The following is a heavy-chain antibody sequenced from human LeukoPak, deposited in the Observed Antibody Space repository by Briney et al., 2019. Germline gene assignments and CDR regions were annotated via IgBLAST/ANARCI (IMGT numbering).Heavy chain of an antibody. CDR3: ARDLADPSISMDSGPPDPWSQASLLWFGELFRNYGMDV. D-gene: IGHD3-10*01. CDR1: GDSVSSNSAA. V-gene: IGHV6-1*01. J-gene: IGHJ6*02. CDR2: TCYRSKWYN. Sequence: SQTLPLTCAISGDSVSSNSAAWNWIRQSPSRGLEWLGRTCYRSKWYNDYAVSVKSRITINPDTSKNQFSLQLNSVTPEDTAVYYCARDLADPSISMDSGPPDPWSQASLLWFGELFRNYGMDVWGQGTTVTVSS.